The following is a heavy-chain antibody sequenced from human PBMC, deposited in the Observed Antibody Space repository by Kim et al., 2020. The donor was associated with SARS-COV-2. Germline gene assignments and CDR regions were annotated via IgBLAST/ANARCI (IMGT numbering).Heavy chain of an antibody. CDR3: ARDPGYSSSSGDY. D-gene: IGHD6-6*01. J-gene: IGHJ4*02. Sequence: NYAQRFQGRVTVTPDESTRTAYMELNSLRSEDTAVYYCARDPGYSSSSGDYWGQGTLVTVSS. V-gene: IGHV1-69*01.